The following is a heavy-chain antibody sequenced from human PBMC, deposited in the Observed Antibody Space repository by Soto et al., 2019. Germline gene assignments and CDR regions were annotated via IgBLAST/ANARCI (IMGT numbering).Heavy chain of an antibody. CDR1: GXTFSSCY. V-gene: IGHV3-48*03. CDR3: ARDKQQPGRGYYYYGMEV. CDR2: ISSSGSTI. J-gene: IGHJ6*02. Sequence: GSLRLSCAASGXTFSSCYMNWVRQAPGKGLEGVSYISSSGSTIYYADSVKGLFTISRDNAKNSLYLQMNSLRAEDTAAYYVARDKQQPGRGYYYYGMEVWGQGIPVNVSS. D-gene: IGHD6-13*01.